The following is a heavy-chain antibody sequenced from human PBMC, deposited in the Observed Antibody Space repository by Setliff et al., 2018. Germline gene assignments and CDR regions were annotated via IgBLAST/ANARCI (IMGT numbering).Heavy chain of an antibody. D-gene: IGHD3-16*01. CDR3: PRNFFRAREDAFMLEYAFDI. CDR2: IYTSGSI. Sequence: SETLSLTCTDSGSTNSSYYWSWIRETAGKGVVWIGRIYTSGSINYNPSLKSRVTMSVDTSKNQFSLKLSSVTAAATAVYYSPRNFFRAREDAFMLEYAFDIWGQGTMLTVS. CDR1: GSTNSSYY. J-gene: IGHJ3*02. V-gene: IGHV4-4*07.